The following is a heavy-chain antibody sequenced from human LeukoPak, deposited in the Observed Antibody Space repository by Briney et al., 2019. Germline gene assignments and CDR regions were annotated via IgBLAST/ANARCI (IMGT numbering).Heavy chain of an antibody. CDR3: AGGEAAAGQGY. Sequence: PSQTLSLTCTVSGGSISSGDYYWSWIRQPPGKGLEWIGYIYHSGSTYYNPSLKSRVTISVDRSKNQFSLKLSSVTAADTAVYYCAGGEAAAGQGYWGQGTLVTVSS. CDR2: IYHSGST. J-gene: IGHJ4*02. CDR1: GGSISSGDYY. V-gene: IGHV4-30-2*01. D-gene: IGHD6-13*01.